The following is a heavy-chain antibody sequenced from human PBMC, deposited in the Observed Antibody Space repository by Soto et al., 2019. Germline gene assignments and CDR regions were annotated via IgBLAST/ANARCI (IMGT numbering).Heavy chain of an antibody. Sequence: GGSLRLSCAVSGSTFSNDWMHWVRQAPGKGLVWVSHINSDGSSTNYADFVKGRFTIARDNAKNTVYLQMNSLRAEDTAVYYCVRDRSYSIDVWGQGTTVTVSS. J-gene: IGHJ6*02. V-gene: IGHV3-74*01. CDR1: GSTFSNDW. CDR2: INSDGSST. CDR3: VRDRSYSIDV.